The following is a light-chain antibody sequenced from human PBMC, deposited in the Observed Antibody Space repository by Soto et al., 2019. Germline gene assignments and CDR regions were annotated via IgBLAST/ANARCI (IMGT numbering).Light chain of an antibody. Sequence: DVQMTQSPSSLSASVGDRVTITCRASQSINNWLAWYQQKPGKAPKFLIYDASTSETGVPSRFSGSASGTEFTLTIRGMQTEDVASYSCQQYDTYPLTSGGGTKVDI. J-gene: IGKJ4*01. V-gene: IGKV1-5*01. CDR1: QSINNW. CDR3: QQYDTYPLT. CDR2: DAS.